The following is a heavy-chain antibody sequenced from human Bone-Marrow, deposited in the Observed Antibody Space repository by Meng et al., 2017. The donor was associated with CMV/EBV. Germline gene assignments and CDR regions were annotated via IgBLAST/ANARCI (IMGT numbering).Heavy chain of an antibody. CDR3: TTALLWFGEFSTFDY. Sequence: FTFSNAWMNWVRQAPGKGLEWVGRIKNKTEGGTEDYAATVKGRFTISRDDSKNTLYLQMNSLKTEDTAVYYCTTALLWFGEFSTFDYWGQGTLVTVSS. CDR2: IKNKTEGGTE. D-gene: IGHD3-10*01. CDR1: FTFSNAW. J-gene: IGHJ4*02. V-gene: IGHV3-15*01.